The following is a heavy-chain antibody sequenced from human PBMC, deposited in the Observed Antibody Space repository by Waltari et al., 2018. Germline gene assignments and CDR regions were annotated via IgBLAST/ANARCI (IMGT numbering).Heavy chain of an antibody. J-gene: IGHJ4*02. D-gene: IGHD5-12*01. CDR1: GDTFSSYA. V-gene: IGHV1-69*13. CDR2: IIPIVGTA. Sequence: QFQLVQSGAEVKKPGSSVTVSCKPSGDTFSSYAISWVRQPPGQGLAWMGGIIPIVGTANYAQKVQGRVTITADESTSTAYMELSSLRSEDTAVYYCARGGVATWSFDYWGQGTLVTVSS. CDR3: ARGGVATWSFDY.